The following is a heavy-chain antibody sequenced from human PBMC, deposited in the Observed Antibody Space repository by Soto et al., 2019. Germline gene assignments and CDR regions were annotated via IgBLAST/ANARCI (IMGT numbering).Heavy chain of an antibody. Sequence: GGSLRLSCAAAGFMFSNHGMHLVRQAPGKGLEWVAVIWSDGNNRYYADSVKGRFTISRDNSKNTLYLQMNSLRAEDTAVYYCAKRSSSSTFDYWGQGTLVTVSS. CDR2: IWSDGNNR. D-gene: IGHD6-6*01. CDR1: GFMFSNHG. V-gene: IGHV3-33*06. CDR3: AKRSSSSTFDY. J-gene: IGHJ4*02.